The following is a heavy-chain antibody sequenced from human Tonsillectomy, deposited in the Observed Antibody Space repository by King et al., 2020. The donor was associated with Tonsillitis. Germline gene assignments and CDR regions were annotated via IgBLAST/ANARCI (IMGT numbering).Heavy chain of an antibody. CDR3: ISGRLHLSSSPWWTFDY. J-gene: IGHJ4*02. CDR1: GFTVTNAW. CDR2: IKSKTDGGTT. V-gene: IGHV3-15*01. D-gene: IGHD2-8*02. Sequence: VQLVESGGGLVKPGGSLSLSCGASGFTVTNAWMSWVRQAPGKGLEWVGRIKSKTDGGTTDYAAPVKGRFTISRDDSKNMLYLQMNSLKTEDTAVYYCISGRLHLSSSPWWTFDYWGQGTLVTVSS.